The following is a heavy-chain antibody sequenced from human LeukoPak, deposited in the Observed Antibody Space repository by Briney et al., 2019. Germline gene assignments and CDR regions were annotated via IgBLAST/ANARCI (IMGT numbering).Heavy chain of an antibody. CDR1: GYTFTDDY. CDR3: ARGRYFDLNWFDP. V-gene: IGHV1-2*02. CDR2: INVNSGGT. J-gene: IGHJ5*02. Sequence: GASVKVSCKASGYTFTDDYIHWVRQAPGQGLEWMGWINVNSGGTNYAQKFQGRVTMTRDTSISTAYMELSRLRSDDTAVYYCARGRYFDLNWFDPWGQGTLVTVSS. D-gene: IGHD3-9*01.